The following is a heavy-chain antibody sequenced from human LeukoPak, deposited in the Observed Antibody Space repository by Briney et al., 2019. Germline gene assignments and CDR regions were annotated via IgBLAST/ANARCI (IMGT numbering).Heavy chain of an antibody. CDR2: ISWNSGSI. V-gene: IGHV3-9*01. J-gene: IGHJ4*02. Sequence: PGRSLRLSCAASGFTFDDYAMHWVRHAPGKGLEWVSGISWNSGSIGYADSVKGRFTISRDNAKNSLNLQMDSLRAEDTAFYYCTRGGGRSWYLLCHFDYWGQGTLVTVSS. CDR1: GFTFDDYA. D-gene: IGHD6-13*01. CDR3: TRGGGRSWYLLCHFDY.